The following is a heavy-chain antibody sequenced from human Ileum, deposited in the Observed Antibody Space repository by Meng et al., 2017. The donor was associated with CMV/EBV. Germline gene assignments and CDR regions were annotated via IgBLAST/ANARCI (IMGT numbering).Heavy chain of an antibody. CDR3: AGALNDFWSGPFGY. J-gene: IGHJ4*02. CDR2: ISSRSNTM. D-gene: IGHD3-3*01. V-gene: IGHV3-48*04. Sequence: GGSLRLSCAASRFTFSTYSMNWVRQAPGKGLEWVSYISSRSNTMYYTDSVKGRFTISRDNAKNSLYLQMNSLRAEDTALYYCAGALNDFWSGPFGYWGQGTLVTGSS. CDR1: RFTFSTYS.